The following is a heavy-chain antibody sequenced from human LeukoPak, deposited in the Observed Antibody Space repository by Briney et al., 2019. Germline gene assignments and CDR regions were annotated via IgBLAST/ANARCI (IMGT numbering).Heavy chain of an antibody. J-gene: IGHJ2*01. CDR2: ISGSGGST. CDR1: GFTFSSYA. V-gene: IGHV3-23*01. D-gene: IGHD5-18*01. CDR3: AKECVDTAILLYFYL. Sequence: GGSLRLSCVGSGFTFSSYAMNWVRQAPGKGLEWVSGISGSGGSTYYVDSVKGRFTISRDNSKNTAYLQMNSLRAEDTAVYYCAKECVDTAILLYFYLWGRGTLVTVSS.